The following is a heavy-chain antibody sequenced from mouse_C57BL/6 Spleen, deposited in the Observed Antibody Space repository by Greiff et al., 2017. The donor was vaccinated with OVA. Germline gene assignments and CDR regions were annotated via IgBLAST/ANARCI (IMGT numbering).Heavy chain of an antibody. J-gene: IGHJ1*03. CDR2: IYPGDGDT. CDR3: ARRTAYWYFDV. D-gene: IGHD4-1*01. Sequence: VQLQQSGPELVKPGASVKISCKASGYAFSSSWMNWVKQRPGKGLEWIGRIYPGDGDTNYNGKFKGKATLTADKSSSTAYMQLRSLTSEDSAVSFCARRTAYWYFDVWGTGTTVTVSS. V-gene: IGHV1-82*01. CDR1: GYAFSSSW.